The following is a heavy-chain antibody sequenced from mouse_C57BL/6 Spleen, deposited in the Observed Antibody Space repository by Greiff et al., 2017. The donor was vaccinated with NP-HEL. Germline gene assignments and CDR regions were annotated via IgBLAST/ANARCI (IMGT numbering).Heavy chain of an antibody. CDR3: ARDGYHDFDY. CDR2: INYDGSST. Sequence: EVKLMESEGGLVQPGSSMKLSCTASGFTFSDYYMAWVRQVPEKGLEWVANINYDGSSTYYLDSLKSRFIISRDNAKNILYLQMSSLKSEDTATYYCARDGYHDFDYWGQGTTLTVSS. D-gene: IGHD2-2*01. V-gene: IGHV5-16*01. CDR1: GFTFSDYY. J-gene: IGHJ2*01.